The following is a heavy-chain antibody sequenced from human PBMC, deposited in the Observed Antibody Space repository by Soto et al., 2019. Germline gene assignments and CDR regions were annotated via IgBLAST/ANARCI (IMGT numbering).Heavy chain of an antibody. Sequence: QVQLQESGPGLVQPSGTLSLTCAVSGDSITGDNWWSWVRQPPGKGLEWIGEIHHRGATNYNPSLKSRVTISVDASKNQFSLKLNSVTAADTAMFYCATQGFYRMGVWGRGTTVTVSS. CDR3: ATQGFYRMGV. V-gene: IGHV4-4*02. CDR1: GDSITGDNW. J-gene: IGHJ6*02. CDR2: IHHRGAT.